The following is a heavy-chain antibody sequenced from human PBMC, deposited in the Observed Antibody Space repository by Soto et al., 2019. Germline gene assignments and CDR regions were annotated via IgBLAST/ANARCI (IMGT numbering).Heavy chain of an antibody. Sequence: EVRLVDSGGGLVQPGGSLRLSCAASGFTFSDYWMSWVRQAPGRWLEWVANIKEDGRVQYYVDSVNGRFTISRDNAKNSLFLHMSSLRVEDTDVDYCALEGYKYTWGCCWGPGTLDTVSS. CDR3: ALEGYKYTWGCC. D-gene: IGHD2-2*02. CDR1: GFTFSDYW. J-gene: IGHJ4*02. V-gene: IGHV3-7*03. CDR2: IKEDGRVQ.